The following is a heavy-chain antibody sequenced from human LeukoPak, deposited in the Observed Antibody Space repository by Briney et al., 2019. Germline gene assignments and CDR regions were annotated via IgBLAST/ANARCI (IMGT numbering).Heavy chain of an antibody. CDR3: ARGPHERSGYPDD. CDR1: GYTFTAYY. CDR2: INPNSGGT. V-gene: IGHV1-2*02. D-gene: IGHD5-12*01. Sequence: GASVKVSCKASGYTFTAYYTHWLRQAPGLGLEWMGWINPNSGGTNYAQKFQGRVTMTRDTSISTGYMELNRLRSDDTAVYYCARGPHERSGYPDDWGQGTLVTVSS. J-gene: IGHJ4*02.